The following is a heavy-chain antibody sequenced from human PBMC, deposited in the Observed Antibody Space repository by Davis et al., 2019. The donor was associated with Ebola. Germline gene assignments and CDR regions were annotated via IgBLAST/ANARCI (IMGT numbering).Heavy chain of an antibody. Sequence: GESLKISCAASGFTFSSYSMNWVRQAPGKGLEWVSYISSSSSTIYYADSVKGRFTISRDNAKNSLYLQMNSLRAEDTAVYYCARDVTGTVDVWGQGTTVTVSS. V-gene: IGHV3-48*04. CDR2: ISSSSSTI. CDR1: GFTFSSYS. D-gene: IGHD1-20*01. CDR3: ARDVTGTVDV. J-gene: IGHJ6*02.